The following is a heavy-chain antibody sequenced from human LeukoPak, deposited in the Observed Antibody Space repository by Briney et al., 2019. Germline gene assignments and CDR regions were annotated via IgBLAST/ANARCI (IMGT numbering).Heavy chain of an antibody. J-gene: IGHJ6*02. D-gene: IGHD2-15*01. CDR2: INPSGGST. Sequence: ASVKVSCKASGYTFTSYYMHWVRQAPGQGLEWMGIINPSGGSTSYAQKFQGRVTMTRDTSTSTVYMELSRLRSDDTAVYYCAREIRYCSGGSCYSDYYYYGMDVWGQGTTVTVSS. CDR3: AREIRYCSGGSCYSDYYYYGMDV. CDR1: GYTFTSYY. V-gene: IGHV1-46*01.